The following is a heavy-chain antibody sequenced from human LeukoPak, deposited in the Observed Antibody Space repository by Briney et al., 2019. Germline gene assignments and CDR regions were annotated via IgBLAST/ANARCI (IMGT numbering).Heavy chain of an antibody. Sequence: GRSLRLSCAASGFTFSSYAMHWVRQAPGKGLEWVAVISYDGSNKYYADPVKGRFTISRDNSKNTLYLQMNSLRAEDAAVYYCAREYDYVWGSYRWFDPWGQGTLVTVSS. V-gene: IGHV3-30-3*01. CDR1: GFTFSSYA. D-gene: IGHD3-16*02. CDR2: ISYDGSNK. CDR3: AREYDYVWGSYRWFDP. J-gene: IGHJ5*02.